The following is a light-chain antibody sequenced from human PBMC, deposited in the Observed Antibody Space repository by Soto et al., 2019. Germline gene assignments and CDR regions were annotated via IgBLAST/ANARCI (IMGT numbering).Light chain of an antibody. Sequence: IVFTQSPRTLSLSPRERATLSCRASQSVNSNYLAWYQQKPGQAPRLLIYGTSSRATGIPDRFSGSGSGTDFTLTISRLEPEDSAVYYCQQYVPSPEWMFGQGTKVDIK. CDR1: QSVNSNY. CDR3: QQYVPSPEWM. V-gene: IGKV3-20*01. J-gene: IGKJ1*01. CDR2: GTS.